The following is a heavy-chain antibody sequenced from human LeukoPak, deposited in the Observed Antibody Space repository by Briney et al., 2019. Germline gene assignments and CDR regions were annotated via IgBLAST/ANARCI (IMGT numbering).Heavy chain of an antibody. CDR1: GVSISSYY. D-gene: IGHD3-10*01. V-gene: IGHV4-59*01. CDR3: ARVGYYGSGSYYRDYFEY. Sequence: SETLSLTCPFSGVSISSYYWTWIRQPPGKGLEWIGFISNSAITDYNPSLKSRVTISIDTSKNQFSLKLNSVTAADTAVYYCARVGYYGSGSYYRDYFEYWGQGTLVTVSS. J-gene: IGHJ4*02. CDR2: ISNSAIT.